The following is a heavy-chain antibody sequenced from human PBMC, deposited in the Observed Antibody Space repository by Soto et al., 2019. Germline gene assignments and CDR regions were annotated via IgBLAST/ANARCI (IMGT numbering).Heavy chain of an antibody. CDR1: EFTVSSHY. V-gene: IGHV3-66*01. CDR2: IYSGGST. CDR3: ARVVTIFGVVTPYYMDV. D-gene: IGHD3-3*01. Sequence: AGGSMRHSCAASEFTVSSHYMSWIRKAQGNGLEWVSVIYSGGSTYYADSVKGRFTIYRDNSKNTLYLQMNSLRAEDTAVYYCARVVTIFGVVTPYYMDVWGKGTTVTGSS. J-gene: IGHJ6*03.